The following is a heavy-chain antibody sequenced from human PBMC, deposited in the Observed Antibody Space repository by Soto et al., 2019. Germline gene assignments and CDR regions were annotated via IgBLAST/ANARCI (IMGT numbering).Heavy chain of an antibody. CDR1: GGSITSANYY. CDR2: IYSSGTT. J-gene: IGHJ5*02. CDR3: ARMGLHLGELSRNWFDP. Sequence: QVQLQESGPGLVKPSQTLSLSCSISGGSITSANYYWTWIRLFPGKGLEWIGYIYSSGTTHYIPSHKSRATISLDTSNNQFSLEVKSATAADTAVYYCARMGLHLGELSRNWFDPWGQGSLVTVSS. V-gene: IGHV4-31*03. D-gene: IGHD3-16*02.